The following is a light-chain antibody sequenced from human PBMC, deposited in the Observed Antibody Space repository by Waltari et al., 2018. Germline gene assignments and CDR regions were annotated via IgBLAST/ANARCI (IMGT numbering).Light chain of an antibody. CDR2: GVS. Sequence: DIQMTQSPSSLAVSVGDTVTITCRASQSISKYFNWYQHKPGKAPKLLIYGVSSLQSGVPSRFSGSGSGTVFTLTISSLQPEDFATYYCQQSHSSPRTFGGGTKVEMK. V-gene: IGKV1-39*01. J-gene: IGKJ4*01. CDR3: QQSHSSPRT. CDR1: QSISKY.